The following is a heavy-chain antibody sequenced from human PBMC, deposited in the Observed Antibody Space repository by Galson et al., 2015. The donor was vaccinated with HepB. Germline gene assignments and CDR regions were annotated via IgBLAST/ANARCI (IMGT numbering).Heavy chain of an antibody. CDR2: ISYDGSRK. V-gene: IGHV3-30*04. Sequence: SLRLSCAASGFSFSGYAMHWVRQAPGKGLEWVTYISYDGSRKYYADSVKGRFTISRDNSKNTLYLQMGSLRTEDTSVYYCARSDSGDYEMRYWGQGTLVAVSS. CDR1: GFSFSGYA. CDR3: ARSDSGDYEMRY. D-gene: IGHD4-17*01. J-gene: IGHJ1*01.